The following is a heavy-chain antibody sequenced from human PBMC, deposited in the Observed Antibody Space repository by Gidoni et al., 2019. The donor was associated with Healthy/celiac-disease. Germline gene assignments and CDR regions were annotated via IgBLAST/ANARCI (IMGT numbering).Heavy chain of an antibody. CDR2: ISSSSSYI. CDR1: GFTFSSYT. D-gene: IGHD2-2*01. CDR3: ARDIVVVPAAAHYYYYYGMDV. V-gene: IGHV3-21*01. Sequence: EVQLVESGGGLVKPGGSLRLSCAASGFTFSSYTMTWVRQAPVKGLEGVSSISSSSSYISYADSVKGRFTISRDNAKNSLYLQMNSLRAEDTAVYYCARDIVVVPAAAHYYYYYGMDVWGQGTTVTVSS. J-gene: IGHJ6*02.